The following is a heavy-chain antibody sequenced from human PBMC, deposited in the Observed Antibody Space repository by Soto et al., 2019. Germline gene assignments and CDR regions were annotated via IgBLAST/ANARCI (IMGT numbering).Heavy chain of an antibody. CDR1: GFTFSSYT. Sequence: GGSLRFSCSASGFTFSSYTMSWVRQAPGKGLEWVSSISVSGDSTYYADSVKGRFTISRDNAKITLYLQMNSLRAEDTAVYYCAKGHTLQYFDWWGPFDPWGQGTLVTVSS. J-gene: IGHJ5*02. D-gene: IGHD3-9*01. CDR2: ISVSGDST. CDR3: AKGHTLQYFDWWGPFDP. V-gene: IGHV3-23*01.